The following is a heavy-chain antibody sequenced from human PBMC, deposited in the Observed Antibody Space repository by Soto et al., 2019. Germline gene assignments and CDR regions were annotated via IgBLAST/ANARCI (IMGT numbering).Heavy chain of an antibody. CDR3: ARVGGFGATTIDY. CDR1: GGSISSGGYY. Sequence: SETLSLTCTVSGGSISSGGYYWSWIRQPPGKGLEWIGYIYYSGSTYYNPSLKSRVTISVDTSKNQFSLKLSSVTAADTAVYYCARVGGFGATTIDYWGQGTLVTVS. J-gene: IGHJ4*02. V-gene: IGHV4-30-4*08. CDR2: IYYSGST. D-gene: IGHD3-10*01.